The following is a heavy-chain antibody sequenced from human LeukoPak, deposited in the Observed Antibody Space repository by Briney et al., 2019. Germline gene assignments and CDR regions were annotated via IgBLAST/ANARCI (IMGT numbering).Heavy chain of an antibody. CDR3: ARVVSVDTAMVFDY. J-gene: IGHJ4*02. D-gene: IGHD5-18*01. Sequence: SETLSLTCAVYGGSFSGYYWSWIRQPPGEGLEWIGEINHSGSTNYNPSLKSRVPIPVDPSKNQFSLTLSSVTAADTAVYYGARVVSVDTAMVFDYWGQGTLVTASS. CDR2: INHSGST. V-gene: IGHV4-34*01. CDR1: GGSFSGYY.